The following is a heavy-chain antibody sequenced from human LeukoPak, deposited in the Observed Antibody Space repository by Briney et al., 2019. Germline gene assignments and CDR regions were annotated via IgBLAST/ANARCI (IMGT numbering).Heavy chain of an antibody. V-gene: IGHV1-18*01. CDR3: ASITMVRGVNNWFDP. CDR1: GYTFTSYG. CDR2: ISAYNGNT. D-gene: IGHD3-10*01. J-gene: IGHJ5*02. Sequence: GASVKVSCKASGYTFTSYGISWVGQAPGQGLEWMGWISAYNGNTNYAQKLQGRVTMTTDTSTSTAYMELRSLRSDDTAVYYCASITMVRGVNNWFDPWGQGTLVTVSS.